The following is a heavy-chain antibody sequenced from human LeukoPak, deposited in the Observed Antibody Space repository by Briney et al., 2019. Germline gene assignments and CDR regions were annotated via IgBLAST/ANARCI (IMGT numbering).Heavy chain of an antibody. CDR2: IYYSGST. CDR3: ATSYSSGWYKNLPYYYYGMDV. J-gene: IGHJ6*02. CDR1: GGSISSYY. V-gene: IGHV4-59*08. D-gene: IGHD6-19*01. Sequence: SETLSLTCSVSGGSISSYYWSWIRQPPEKGLEWIGYIYYSGSTNYNPSLKSRVTISVDTSKNQFSLKLSSVTAADTAVYYCATSYSSGWYKNLPYYYYGMDVWGQGTTVTVSS.